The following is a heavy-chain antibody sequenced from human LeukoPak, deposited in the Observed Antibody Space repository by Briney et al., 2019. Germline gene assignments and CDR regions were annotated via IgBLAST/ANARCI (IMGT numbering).Heavy chain of an antibody. J-gene: IGHJ4*02. V-gene: IGHV3-30*03. CDR1: GFTFSSYG. CDR2: ISYDGSNK. CDR3: ARVTDHYYGSEI. D-gene: IGHD3-10*01. Sequence: PGRSLRLSCAASGFTFSSYGMHWVRRAPGKGLEWVAVISYDGSNKYYADSVKGRFTISRDNSKNTLYLQMNSLRAEDTAVYYCARVTDHYYGSEIWGQGTLVTVSS.